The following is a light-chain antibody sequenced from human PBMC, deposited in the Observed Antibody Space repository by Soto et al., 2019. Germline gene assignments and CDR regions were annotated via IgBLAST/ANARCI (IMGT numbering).Light chain of an antibody. J-gene: IGKJ2*01. Sequence: EIVLTQSPGTLSLSPGERATLSCRASQSVSSSYLAWYQQKPGQAPRLLIYGASSRATGIPDRFSGSGSGTDFTLTISRLEPEDFAVYYCHQYGSSPYTFDQGTKLEIQ. CDR3: HQYGSSPYT. CDR2: GAS. V-gene: IGKV3-20*01. CDR1: QSVSSSY.